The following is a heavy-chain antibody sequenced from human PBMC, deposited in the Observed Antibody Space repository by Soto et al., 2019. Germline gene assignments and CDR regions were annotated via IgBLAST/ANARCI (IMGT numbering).Heavy chain of an antibody. Sequence: QVQLVQSGAEVKKPGSSVKVSCKASGGTFSSYAFSWVRQAPGQGLECMGGIIPIFGTTNYAQKFQGRVTITAAESTSTAYMELSSLRSEDTAVYYSASSVDRSGWYYWGMNFDYWGQGTLVTVSS. V-gene: IGHV1-69*12. D-gene: IGHD6-19*01. J-gene: IGHJ4*02. CDR1: GGTFSSYA. CDR2: IIPIFGTT. CDR3: ASSVDRSGWYYWGMNFDY.